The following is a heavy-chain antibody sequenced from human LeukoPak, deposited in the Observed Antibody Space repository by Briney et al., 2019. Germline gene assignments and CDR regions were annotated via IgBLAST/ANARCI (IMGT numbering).Heavy chain of an antibody. J-gene: IGHJ4*02. D-gene: IGHD3-9*01. CDR2: ISSNGGNT. Sequence: GGSLRLSCAASGFTFSTYAMHWVRQAPGKGLEYVSAISSNGGNTYYANSVKGRFTISRDNSKNTLYLQMGSLRAEDMAVYYCAKSNQFDWYPYALDYWGQGTLVTVSS. V-gene: IGHV3-64*01. CDR1: GFTFSTYA. CDR3: AKSNQFDWYPYALDY.